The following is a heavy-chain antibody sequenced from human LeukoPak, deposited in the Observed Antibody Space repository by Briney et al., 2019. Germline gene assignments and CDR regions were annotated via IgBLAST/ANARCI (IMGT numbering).Heavy chain of an antibody. CDR2: INPNSGGT. CDR3: ARDYDSSGYLLY. J-gene: IGHJ4*02. D-gene: IGHD3-22*01. CDR1: GYTFTGNY. V-gene: IGHV1-2*02. Sequence: ASVKVSCKASGYTFTGNYMHWVRQAPGQGLEWMGWINPNSGGTNYAQKFQGRVTMTRDTSISTAYMELSRLRSDDTAVYYCARDYDSSGYLLYWGQGTLVTVSS.